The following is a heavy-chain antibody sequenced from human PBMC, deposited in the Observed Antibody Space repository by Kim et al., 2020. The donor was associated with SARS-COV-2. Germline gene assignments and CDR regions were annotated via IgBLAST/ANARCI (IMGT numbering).Heavy chain of an antibody. V-gene: IGHV4-59*08. D-gene: IGHD1-7*01. CDR3: AWHGNSGSAFSL. Sequence: SETLSLTCSVSGGSIRSNYWSWARQRPGQGLEWIWYICDSWSTDYNPSLTLRVPISVSTSTTQFSLRLSPVTAAATAASFCAWHGNSGSAFSLWGR. CDR1: GGSIRSNY. J-gene: IGHJ2*01. CDR2: ICDSWST.